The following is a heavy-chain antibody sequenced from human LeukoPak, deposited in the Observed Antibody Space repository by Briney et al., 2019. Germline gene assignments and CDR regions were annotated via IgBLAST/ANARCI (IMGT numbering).Heavy chain of an antibody. V-gene: IGHV3-21*01. CDR1: GFTFSTYS. D-gene: IGHD1-7*01. CDR2: ISDNGRHI. J-gene: IGHJ4*02. CDR3: ARSTGTGTAFDY. Sequence: GGSLRLSCAASGFTFSTYSMNWVRQAPGKGLEWVSSISDNGRHIYYIESVKGRFTISRDNAKNSVCLQMNSLRAEDTAVYYCARSTGTGTAFDYWGQGTLITVSS.